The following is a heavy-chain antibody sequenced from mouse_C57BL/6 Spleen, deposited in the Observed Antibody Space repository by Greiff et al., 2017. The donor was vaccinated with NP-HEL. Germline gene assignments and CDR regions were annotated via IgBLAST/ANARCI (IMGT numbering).Heavy chain of an antibody. CDR1: GFTFSDYG. CDR2: ISSGSSTI. V-gene: IGHV5-17*01. D-gene: IGHD2-3*01. J-gene: IGHJ3*01. Sequence: DVMLVESGGGLVKPGGSLKLSCAASGFTFSDYGMHWVRQAPEKGLEWVAYISSGSSTIYYADTVKGRFTISRDNAKNTLFLQMTSLRSEDTAMYYCARIFYDGYPWFAYWGQGTLVTVSA. CDR3: ARIFYDGYPWFAY.